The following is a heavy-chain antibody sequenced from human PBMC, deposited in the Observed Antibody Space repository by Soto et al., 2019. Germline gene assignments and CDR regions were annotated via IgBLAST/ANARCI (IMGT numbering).Heavy chain of an antibody. CDR3: AHIVTGCFT. CDR2: IYWDDDK. CDR1: GFSLITSGVG. D-gene: IGHD3-16*01. J-gene: IGHJ5*01. Sequence: QITLKESGPPLVKPTQTLTLTCTISGFSLITSGVGVGWIRQPPGKALEWLALIYWDDDKRYSPSLKSRLTITKDTSKNPVVLTMTNRDPVDTATYSCAHIVTGCFTWGRGALVTVSS. V-gene: IGHV2-5*02.